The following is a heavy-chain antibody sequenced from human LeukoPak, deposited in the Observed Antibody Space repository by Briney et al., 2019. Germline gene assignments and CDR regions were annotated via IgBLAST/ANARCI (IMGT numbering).Heavy chain of an antibody. CDR1: GFTFSNSA. J-gene: IGHJ4*02. D-gene: IGHD6-6*01. CDR3: ANSPLAARPRLDY. Sequence: GGSLRLSCAASGFTFSNSAMSRVRQAPGKGPEWVSALSSGGGSTYYADSVKGRFTISRDNSKNTLYLQMSTLRAEDTAVYYCANSPLAARPRLDYWGLGTLVTVSS. CDR2: LSSGGGST. V-gene: IGHV3-23*01.